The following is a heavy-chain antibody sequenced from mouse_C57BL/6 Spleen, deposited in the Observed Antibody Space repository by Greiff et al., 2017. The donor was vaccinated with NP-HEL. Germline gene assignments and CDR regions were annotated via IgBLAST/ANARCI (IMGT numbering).Heavy chain of an antibody. J-gene: IGHJ3*01. CDR2: IYPGDGDT. CDR3: ARSLYGNYPAWFAD. CDR1: GYAFSSYW. Sequence: QVQLQQSGAELVKPGASVKISCKASGYAFSSYWMNWVKQRPGKGLEWIGQIYPGDGDTNYNGKFKGKATLTADKSSSTAYMQISSLTSEDSAVDVCARSLYGNYPAWFADWGQGTLVTVSA. V-gene: IGHV1-80*01. D-gene: IGHD2-1*01.